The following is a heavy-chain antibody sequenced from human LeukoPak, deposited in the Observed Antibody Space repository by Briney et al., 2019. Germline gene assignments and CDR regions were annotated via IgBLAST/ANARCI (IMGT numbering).Heavy chain of an antibody. CDR3: AREGPDY. V-gene: IGHV3-48*01. Sequence: HPGGSLRLSCVVSGFTFSTTGMNWVRQAPGKGLEWVSYIPGGSGTIHYADSVRGRFTIPRDNAKNSLYLQMNNLRVEDTAIYYCAREGPDYWGQGTLVTVSS. J-gene: IGHJ4*02. CDR1: GFTFSTTG. CDR2: IPGGSGTI.